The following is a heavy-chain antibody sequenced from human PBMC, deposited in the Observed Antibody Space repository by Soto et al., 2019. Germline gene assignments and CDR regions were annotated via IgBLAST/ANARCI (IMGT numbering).Heavy chain of an antibody. CDR3: ARGGDGRPAATDTNVDIVATYYFDY. Sequence: SETLSLTCAVYGGSFSGYYWSWIRQPPGKGLEWIGEINHSGSTNYNPSLKSRVTISVDTSKNQFSLKLSSVTAADTAVYYCARGGDGRPAATDTNVDIVATYYFDYWGQGTLVTVSS. V-gene: IGHV4-34*01. CDR1: GGSFSGYY. J-gene: IGHJ4*02. D-gene: IGHD5-12*01. CDR2: INHSGST.